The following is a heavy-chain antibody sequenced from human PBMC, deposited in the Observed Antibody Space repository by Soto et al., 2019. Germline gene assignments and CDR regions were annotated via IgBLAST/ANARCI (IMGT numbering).Heavy chain of an antibody. Sequence: GGSLRLSCAASGFTFSSYGMHWVRQAPGKGLEWVAVIWYDGSNKYYADSVKGRFTISRDNSKNTLYLQMNSLRAEDTAVYYCAREADDFSFDIWGQGTMVTVSS. J-gene: IGHJ3*02. CDR3: AREADDFSFDI. D-gene: IGHD3-3*01. V-gene: IGHV3-33*01. CDR1: GFTFSSYG. CDR2: IWYDGSNK.